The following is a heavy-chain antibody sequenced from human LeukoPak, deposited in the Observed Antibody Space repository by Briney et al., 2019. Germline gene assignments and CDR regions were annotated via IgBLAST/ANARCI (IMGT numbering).Heavy chain of an antibody. V-gene: IGHV1-46*01. CDR3: AKEKALVVITYFDY. D-gene: IGHD3-22*01. Sequence: GSVKVSCKASGYTFTSYYMHWVRQAPGQGLEWMGIINPSGGSTSYAQKFQGRVTVTEDTSTDTGYMELRSLTSEDTAVYYCAKEKALVVITYFDYWGQGTLVTVSS. CDR2: INPSGGST. J-gene: IGHJ4*02. CDR1: GYTFTSYY.